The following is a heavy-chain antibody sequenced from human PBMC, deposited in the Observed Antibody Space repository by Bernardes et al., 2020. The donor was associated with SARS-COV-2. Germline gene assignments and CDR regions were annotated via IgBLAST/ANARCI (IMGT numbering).Heavy chain of an antibody. D-gene: IGHD3-3*01. CDR1: GFTFSSYA. Sequence: GGSLRLSCAASGFTFSSYAMSWVRQAPGKGLEWVSAISGSGGSTYYADSVKGRFTISRDNSKNTLYLQMNSLRAEDTAVYYCAKRTPQTLEWLLYRSFLGDWYFDLWGRGTLVTVSS. CDR2: ISGSGGST. V-gene: IGHV3-23*01. CDR3: AKRTPQTLEWLLYRSFLGDWYFDL. J-gene: IGHJ2*01.